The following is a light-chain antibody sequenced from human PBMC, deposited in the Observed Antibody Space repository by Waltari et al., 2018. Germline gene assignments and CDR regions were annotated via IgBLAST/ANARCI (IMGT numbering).Light chain of an antibody. Sequence: DIVMTQNPLSLSVTPGQPASISCRSSQTLLHNDDKTPLYWYLQRPGQPPQLLIYAVSNLFTGVPDRFSGTGSGTDFTLEISRVEAEDVGIYYCMQSKQLPHTFGQGTRLEI. CDR2: AVS. J-gene: IGKJ2*01. CDR3: MQSKQLPHT. V-gene: IGKV2D-29*01. CDR1: QTLLHNDDKTP.